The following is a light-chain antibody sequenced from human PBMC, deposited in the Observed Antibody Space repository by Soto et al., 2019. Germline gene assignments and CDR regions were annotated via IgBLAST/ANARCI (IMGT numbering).Light chain of an antibody. J-gene: IGLJ3*02. Sequence: QSALTQPASVSGSPGQSITISCTGTSSDVGGYKYVSWYQQHPGKAPKLMIYEGSKRPSGVSSRFSGSKSGNTASLTVSGLQAEDEADYYCCSYAGSRSWVFGGGTKVTVL. CDR3: CSYAGSRSWV. V-gene: IGLV2-23*01. CDR1: SSDVGGYKY. CDR2: EGS.